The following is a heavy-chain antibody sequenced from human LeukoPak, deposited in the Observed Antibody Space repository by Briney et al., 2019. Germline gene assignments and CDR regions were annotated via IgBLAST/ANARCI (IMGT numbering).Heavy chain of an antibody. J-gene: IGHJ6*03. V-gene: IGHV4-61*02. D-gene: IGHD1-7*01. CDR1: GGSISSGSYY. Sequence: SQTLSFTCTVPGGSISSGSYYWSWVRQPAGKVLARIVRIYTSGRTNYNPSLKSRVTISVDTSKNQFSLKLSSVTAADTVVYYCAREGITGTTWSYYYYYMDVWGKGITVTVSS. CDR2: IYTSGRT. CDR3: AREGITGTTWSYYYYYMDV.